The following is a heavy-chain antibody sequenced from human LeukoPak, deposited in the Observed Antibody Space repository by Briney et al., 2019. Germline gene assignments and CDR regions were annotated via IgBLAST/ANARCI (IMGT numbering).Heavy chain of an antibody. J-gene: IGHJ4*02. V-gene: IGHV1-24*01. Sequence: ASVKVSCKVSGYTLTEFSIHWVRQAPGKGLEWMGGFDPEDGETIYAQKFQDRFTMTADTSTDTAYMELRSLRSDDTAVYYCARVLNGDYGDYWGQGTLVTVSS. D-gene: IGHD4-17*01. CDR3: ARVLNGDYGDY. CDR2: FDPEDGET. CDR1: GYTLTEFS.